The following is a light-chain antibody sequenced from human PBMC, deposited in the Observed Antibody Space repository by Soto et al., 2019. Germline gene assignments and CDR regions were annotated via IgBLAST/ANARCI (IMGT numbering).Light chain of an antibody. J-gene: IGLJ1*01. CDR2: GNA. CDR3: QSYDNSLSGFYV. CDR1: NSNIGANSD. V-gene: IGLV1-40*01. Sequence: QTVLRQPPAVAGSPWQSVTICRTASNSNIGANSDAHWYQQLTGAAPKHFIYGNANRHSGVSDRFSASKSGTSASLAITGLQAEDEADYYCQSYDNSLSGFYVFGTGTKVPVL.